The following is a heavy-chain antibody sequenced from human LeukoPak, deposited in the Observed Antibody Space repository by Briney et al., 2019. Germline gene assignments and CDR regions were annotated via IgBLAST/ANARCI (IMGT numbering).Heavy chain of an antibody. CDR3: ARVFDGEGSGSYYGFDN. V-gene: IGHV1-18*01. J-gene: IGHJ4*02. Sequence: ASVKVSCKASGYTFSSYGINWVRQAPGQGLEWMGWISAYNGNTNHAQNLQGRVTMTTDTSTSTAYMELRSLRSDDTAVYYCARVFDGEGSGSYYGFDNWGQGTLVTVSS. D-gene: IGHD3-10*01. CDR1: GYTFSSYG. CDR2: ISAYNGNT.